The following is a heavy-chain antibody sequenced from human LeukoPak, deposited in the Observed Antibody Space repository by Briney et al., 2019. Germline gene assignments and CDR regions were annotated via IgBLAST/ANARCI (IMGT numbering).Heavy chain of an antibody. V-gene: IGHV4-31*03. CDR2: IYNSGST. D-gene: IGHD2-21*02. J-gene: IGHJ4*02. Sequence: SETLSLTCIVSGGSVSNDGYYWSWIRQHPGKGLEWIGYIYNSGSTYYNPSLKGRLAISVDTSKNQFALRLSSVTAADTVVYYCARGPPYIVVVTAIGFFDYWGQGTLVTVSS. CDR3: ARGPPYIVVVTAIGFFDY. CDR1: GGSVSNDGYY.